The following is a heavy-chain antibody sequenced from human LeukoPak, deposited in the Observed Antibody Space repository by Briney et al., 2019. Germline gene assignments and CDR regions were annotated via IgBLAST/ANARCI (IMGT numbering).Heavy chain of an antibody. V-gene: IGHV3-23*01. CDR3: ARSTMVRGVINRFDY. CDR1: GFTFSSYV. D-gene: IGHD3-10*01. Sequence: GGSLRLSCAASGFTFSSYVMRGVRHAPGGGREWGSDISGSGGSTYYADSVKGRFTISRDNAQNTLYLQMNSLRAEDTAVYYFARSTMVRGVINRFDYWGQGTLVTVSS. CDR2: ISGSGGST. J-gene: IGHJ4*02.